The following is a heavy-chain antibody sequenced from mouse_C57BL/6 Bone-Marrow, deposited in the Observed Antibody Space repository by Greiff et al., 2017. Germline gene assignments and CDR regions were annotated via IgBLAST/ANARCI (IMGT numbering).Heavy chain of an antibody. CDR3: AKGIVAWFAY. CDR2: IDPRSGNT. V-gene: IGHV1-81*01. CDR1: GYTFTSYG. J-gene: IGHJ3*01. Sequence: VQLQQSGAELARPGASVKLSCTASGYTFTSYGISWVKQRTGQGLEWIGDIDPRSGNTYYNEKFKGKATLTADKSSSTAHMELRSLTSEDSAVYFCAKGIVAWFAYWGQGTLVTVSA.